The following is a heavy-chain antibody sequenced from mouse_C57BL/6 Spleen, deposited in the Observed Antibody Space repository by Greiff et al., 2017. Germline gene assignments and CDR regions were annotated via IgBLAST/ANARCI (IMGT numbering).Heavy chain of an antibody. Sequence: EVNLVESGGGLVQPGGSLKLSCAASGFTFSDYYMYWVRQTPEKRLEWVAYISNGGGSTYYPDNVKGRFTISRDNAKNTMYLQLSRLKSEDTAMYYCARHKDYYAMDYWGQGTSVTVSS. V-gene: IGHV5-12*01. J-gene: IGHJ4*01. CDR3: ARHKDYYAMDY. CDR1: GFTFSDYY. CDR2: ISNGGGST.